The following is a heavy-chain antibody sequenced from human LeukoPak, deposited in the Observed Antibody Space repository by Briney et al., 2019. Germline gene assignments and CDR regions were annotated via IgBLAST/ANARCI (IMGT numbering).Heavy chain of an antibody. J-gene: IGHJ4*02. Sequence: GGSLRLSCAGSGFTFNNYGIHWVRQAPGKGLEWVAVISFDGSDKYYADSVKGRFTISRDNAKNSLYLQMNSLRAEDTAVYYCARAKFRGVPRATDYWGQGTLVTVSS. CDR3: ARAKFRGVPRATDY. D-gene: IGHD3-10*01. V-gene: IGHV3-30*03. CDR2: ISFDGSDK. CDR1: GFTFNNYG.